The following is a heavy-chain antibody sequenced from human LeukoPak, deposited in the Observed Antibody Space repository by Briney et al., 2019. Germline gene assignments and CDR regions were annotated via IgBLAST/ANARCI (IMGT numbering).Heavy chain of an antibody. D-gene: IGHD3-22*01. J-gene: IGHJ4*02. V-gene: IGHV3-30-3*01. CDR1: GLTLSYDA. Sequence: GGSLRLSCAASGLTLSYDAMRWVRQARGKGLEWVAVISYDGSNKYYADSVKGRFTISRDNSKNTLYLQMNSLRAEDTAVYYCASAWGKYYDSSGYFDYWGQGTLVTVSS. CDR2: ISYDGSNK. CDR3: ASAWGKYYDSSGYFDY.